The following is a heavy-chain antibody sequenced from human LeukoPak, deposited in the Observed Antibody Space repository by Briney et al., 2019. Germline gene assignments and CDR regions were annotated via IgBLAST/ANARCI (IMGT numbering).Heavy chain of an antibody. J-gene: IGHJ4*02. CDR1: GFTFSNHT. V-gene: IGHV3-23*01. Sequence: GGSLRLSCAASGFTFSNHTMSWVRQAPGKGLECVSAISGSGGSTYYADSVKGRFTISRDNSKNTQYLQMNSLRVEDTAVYYCAKDITGHNRGWYDYWGQGTLVTVSS. D-gene: IGHD6-19*01. CDR2: ISGSGGST. CDR3: AKDITGHNRGWYDY.